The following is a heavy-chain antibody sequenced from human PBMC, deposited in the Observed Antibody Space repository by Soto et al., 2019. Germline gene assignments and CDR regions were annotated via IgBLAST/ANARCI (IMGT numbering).Heavy chain of an antibody. CDR3: TRVVAAAGDH. D-gene: IGHD6-13*01. CDR1: GFTFGAYT. J-gene: IGHJ4*02. CDR2: IRGEDYGGTT. Sequence: EVQVVESGGAWVQPGRSLRLSCSTSGFTFGAYTMTWFRQAPGKGLEWVAFIRGEDYGGTTEYAASMKGRFTVSRDNSKGVAYLEMNNLKSDDTAVYYCTRVVAAAGDHWGRGTLVTVSS. V-gene: IGHV3-49*03.